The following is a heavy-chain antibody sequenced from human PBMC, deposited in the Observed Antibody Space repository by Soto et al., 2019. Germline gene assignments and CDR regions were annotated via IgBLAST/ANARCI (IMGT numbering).Heavy chain of an antibody. V-gene: IGHV4-30-4*01. D-gene: IGHD4-17*01. J-gene: IGHJ4*02. CDR3: ARSMTTVTFNRTDY. CDR1: GGSISSGDYY. Sequence: SETLSLTCTVSGGSISSGDYYWSWIRQPPGKGLEWIGYIYYSGSTYYNPSLKSRVTISVDTSKNQFSLKLSSVTAADTAVYYCARSMTTVTFNRTDYWGQGTLVTVSS. CDR2: IYYSGST.